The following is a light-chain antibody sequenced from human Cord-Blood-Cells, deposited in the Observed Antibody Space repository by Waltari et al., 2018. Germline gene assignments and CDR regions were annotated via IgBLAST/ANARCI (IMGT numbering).Light chain of an antibody. CDR1: KLGDKY. V-gene: IGLV3-1*01. J-gene: IGLJ2*01. Sequence: SYELTQPPSVSVSPGQTASITCSGDKLGDKYACWYQQKPGQYTVLVIYHDSKRPSGIPERFSGSNSGNTATLTISGTQAMDEADYYCQAWDSSTGVFGGGTKLTVL. CDR3: QAWDSSTGV. CDR2: HDS.